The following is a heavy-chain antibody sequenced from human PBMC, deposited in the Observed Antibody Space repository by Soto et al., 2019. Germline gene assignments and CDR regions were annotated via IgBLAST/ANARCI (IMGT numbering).Heavy chain of an antibody. V-gene: IGHV3-23*01. D-gene: IGHD3-22*01. CDR3: AKDHPPSYDYYDSSGYYSRWYYFDY. CDR1: GFTFSSYA. CDR2: ISGSGGST. J-gene: IGHJ4*02. Sequence: GGSLRLSCAASGFTFSSYAMSWVRQAPGKGLEWVSAISGSGGSTYYADSVKGRFTISRDNSKNTLYLQMNSLRAGDTAVYYCAKDHPPSYDYYDSSGYYSRWYYFDYWGQGTLVTVSS.